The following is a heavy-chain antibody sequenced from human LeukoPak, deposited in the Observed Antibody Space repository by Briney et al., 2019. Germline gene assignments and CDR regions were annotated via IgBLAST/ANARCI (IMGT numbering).Heavy chain of an antibody. Sequence: PGGTLRLSCAASGFTFSSYGMSWVRQAPGKGLEWVSTISGSGGTTYYADSVKGRFTISRDNSKNTLYLQMNSLRAEDTAVYYCAAYGSGSYSLGYWGQGTLVTVSS. CDR2: ISGSGGTT. J-gene: IGHJ4*02. V-gene: IGHV3-23*01. CDR1: GFTFSSYG. D-gene: IGHD3-10*01. CDR3: AAYGSGSYSLGY.